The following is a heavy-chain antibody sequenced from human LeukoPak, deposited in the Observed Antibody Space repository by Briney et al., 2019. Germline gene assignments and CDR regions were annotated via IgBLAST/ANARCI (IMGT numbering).Heavy chain of an antibody. D-gene: IGHD1-26*01. CDR3: ARDLKSGSYFPFDAFDI. Sequence: GGSLRLSCAASGFTFKNYGMHWVRQAPGKGLEWVAVIYYDGAYKYYTDSMKGRLTISRDNSRNMLYLEINSLRGEDTAVYYCARDLKSGSYFPFDAFDIWGQGTMVTVSS. CDR1: GFTFKNYG. V-gene: IGHV3-33*01. J-gene: IGHJ3*02. CDR2: IYYDGAYK.